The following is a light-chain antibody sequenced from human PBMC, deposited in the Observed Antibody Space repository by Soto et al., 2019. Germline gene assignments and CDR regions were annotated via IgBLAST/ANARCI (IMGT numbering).Light chain of an antibody. CDR3: QQSYYNPT. J-gene: IGKJ1*01. Sequence: DIQMTQSPSSLSASVGDRVTITCRASQSVSNYLHWYQQKPGKAPNLLIYDASSLQSGVPSRFSGSGSGTDFTLTISSLQHEDFATYDCQQSYYNPTFGQGTKVEIK. CDR2: DAS. V-gene: IGKV1-39*01. CDR1: QSVSNY.